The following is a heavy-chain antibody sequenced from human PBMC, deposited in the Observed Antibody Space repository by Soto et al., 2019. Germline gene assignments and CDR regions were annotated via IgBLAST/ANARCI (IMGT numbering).Heavy chain of an antibody. J-gene: IGHJ4*02. CDR1: GFTVSNNH. V-gene: IGHV3-53*01. D-gene: IGHD3-16*01. CDR3: AGRLTTAASLDY. CDR2: VHGGGST. Sequence: VQLVESGGGLIQPGGSLRLSCAASGFTVSNNHMTWVRQAAGKGLELVSFVHGGGSTSYADSVKGRFTISRDNSKNTLYLQMDSLRAEDTAIYYCAGRLTTAASLDYWGRGTLVTVFS.